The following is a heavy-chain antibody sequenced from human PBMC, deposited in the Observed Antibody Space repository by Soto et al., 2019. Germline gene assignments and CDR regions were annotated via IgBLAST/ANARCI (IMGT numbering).Heavy chain of an antibody. V-gene: IGHV1-69*18. D-gene: IGHD3-10*01. Sequence: QVQLVQSGAEVKKPGSPVKVSCSASGVTFSSYAFTWVRQAPGQGLEWMGNIIPVFRTSTYAQRFQGRLTISADESTNTVYMELSSLRSKDTADYFCAKEGSWDGVWGESWGQGTLVIVST. CDR3: AKEGSWDGVWGES. CDR1: GVTFSSYA. J-gene: IGHJ4*02. CDR2: IIPVFRTS.